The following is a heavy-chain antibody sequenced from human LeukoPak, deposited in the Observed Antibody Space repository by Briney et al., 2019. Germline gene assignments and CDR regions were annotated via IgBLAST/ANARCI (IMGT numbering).Heavy chain of an antibody. J-gene: IGHJ2*01. CDR3: ARASAWPHWYFDL. CDR2: IYYSGNT. Sequence: SETLSLTCTDPGGSISSHYWSWIRQPPGKGLEWIGYIYYSGNTNYNPSLKSRVAMSVDSSKNQFSLKVTSVTAADTAVYYCARASAWPHWYFDLWGRGTLVTVSS. CDR1: GGSISSHY. V-gene: IGHV4-59*11.